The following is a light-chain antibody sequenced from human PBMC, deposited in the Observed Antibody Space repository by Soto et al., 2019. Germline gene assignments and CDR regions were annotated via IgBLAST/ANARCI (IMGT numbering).Light chain of an antibody. CDR2: GNS. J-gene: IGLJ3*02. CDR3: QSYDSSLSGWV. Sequence: QSARTQPPSVSGAPGQRVTISCTGSSSNIGAGYDVHWYQQLPGTAPKLLIYGNSNRPSGVPDRFSGSKSGTSASLAITGLQAEDEADYYCQSYDSSLSGWVFGGGTKVTVL. CDR1: SSNIGAGYD. V-gene: IGLV1-40*01.